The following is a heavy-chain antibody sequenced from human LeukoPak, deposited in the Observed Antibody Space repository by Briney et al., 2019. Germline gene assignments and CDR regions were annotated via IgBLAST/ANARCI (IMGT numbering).Heavy chain of an antibody. Sequence: SETLSLTCAVYGGSFSGYYWSWIRQPPGKGLEWIGEINHSGSTNYNPSLKSRVIISVDTSKNQFSLKLSSVTAADTAVYYCARLQRCWGQGTLVTVSS. CDR2: INHSGST. V-gene: IGHV4-34*01. D-gene: IGHD5-24*01. J-gene: IGHJ4*02. CDR3: ARLQRC. CDR1: GGSFSGYY.